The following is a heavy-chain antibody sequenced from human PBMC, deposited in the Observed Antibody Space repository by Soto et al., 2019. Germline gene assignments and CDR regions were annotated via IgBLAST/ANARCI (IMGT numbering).Heavy chain of an antibody. CDR2: ISYDGSNK. CDR1: GFTFSSYA. CDR3: ARGLGAMEGLMITFGGIIVSDFDY. J-gene: IGHJ4*02. Sequence: QVQLVESGGGVVQPGRSLRLSCAASGFTFSSYAMHWVRQAPGKGLEWVAVISYDGSNKYYADSVKGRFTISRDNSKNTLYLQMNSMTAEDTAVYYCARGLGAMEGLMITFGGIIVSDFDYWGQGTLVTVSS. V-gene: IGHV3-30-3*01. D-gene: IGHD3-16*02.